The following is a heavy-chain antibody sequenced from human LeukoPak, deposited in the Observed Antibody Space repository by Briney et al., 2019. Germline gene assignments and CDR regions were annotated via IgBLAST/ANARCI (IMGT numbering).Heavy chain of an antibody. CDR1: GYSISSGYY. J-gene: IGHJ3*02. Sequence: PSETLSLTCTVSGYSISSGYYWGWIRQPPGKGLEWIGYIYYSGSTNYNPSLKSRVTISVDTSKNQFSLKLSSVTAADTAVYYCARGMVNDAFDIWGQGTMVTVSS. V-gene: IGHV4-61*01. CDR2: IYYSGST. CDR3: ARGMVNDAFDI. D-gene: IGHD4-23*01.